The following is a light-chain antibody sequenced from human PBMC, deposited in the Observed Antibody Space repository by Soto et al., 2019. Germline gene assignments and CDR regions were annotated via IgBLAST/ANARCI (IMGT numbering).Light chain of an antibody. CDR1: QSVSRY. V-gene: IGKV3-11*01. CDR2: DAS. J-gene: IGKJ1*01. Sequence: EIVLTQSPATLSLSPGERDTLSRRASQSVSRYLAWYQQKPGQAHRLLIYDASNRATGIPARFSGRGSGTDFTLTISSLEPEEFAIYYCQQRSNWPPVFGQGNKVDI. CDR3: QQRSNWPPV.